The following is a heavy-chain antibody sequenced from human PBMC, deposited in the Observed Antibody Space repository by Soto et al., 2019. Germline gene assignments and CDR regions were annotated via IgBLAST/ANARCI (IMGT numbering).Heavy chain of an antibody. Sequence: QVQLQQWGAGLLKPSETLSLTCAVYGGSFSGYYWSWIRQPPGKGLEWIGEINHSGSANYNPSLKSRVTISVDTSKNRFSLKLSSVTAADTAVYYCARGVSSSWYDYYYGMDVWGQGTTVTVSS. CDR1: GGSFSGYY. CDR3: ARGVSSSWYDYYYGMDV. D-gene: IGHD6-13*01. CDR2: INHSGSA. V-gene: IGHV4-34*01. J-gene: IGHJ6*02.